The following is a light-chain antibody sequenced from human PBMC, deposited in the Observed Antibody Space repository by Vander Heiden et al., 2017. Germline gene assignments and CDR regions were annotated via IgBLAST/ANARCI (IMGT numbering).Light chain of an antibody. CDR1: QSLAYSDGTTY. Sequence: DVVMTHSPLSLSVTLGQPASVSCRSSQSLAYSDGTTYLSWIQQRPGQSPRRLIYKVSNRDSGVPDRFSGSGSGTDFTLKISRVEAEDVGVYYCMQLKHWPPNYFGQGTKLEIK. CDR3: MQLKHWPPNY. V-gene: IGKV2-30*01. J-gene: IGKJ2*01. CDR2: KVS.